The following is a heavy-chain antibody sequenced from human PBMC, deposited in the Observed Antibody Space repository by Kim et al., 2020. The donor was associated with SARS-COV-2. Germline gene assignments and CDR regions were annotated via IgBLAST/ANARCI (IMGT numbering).Heavy chain of an antibody. CDR1: GFTFSSCA. V-gene: IGHV3-30-3*01. CDR2: ISHNGSNK. D-gene: IGHD3-10*01. J-gene: IGHJ6*02. Sequence: GGSLRLSCAASGFTFSSCAMHWVRQAPGKGLEWMAVISHNGSNKNYADSVKGRFTISRDNSKNTLYLQMNSLRAEDTALYYGARDPRSRLRGRTYSYCGMDVWGPGATVTVSS. CDR3: ARDPRSRLRGRTYSYCGMDV.